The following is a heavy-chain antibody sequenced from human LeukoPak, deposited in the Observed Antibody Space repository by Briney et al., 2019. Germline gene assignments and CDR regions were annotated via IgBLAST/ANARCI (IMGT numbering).Heavy chain of an antibody. Sequence: ASVKVSCKASGGTFSSYAISWVRQAPGQGLEWMGGIIPIFGTANYAQKFQGRVTITADESTSTAYMELSSLRSEDTAVYYCARIRVGAFHGDYYYYGMDVWGQGTTVTVSS. CDR3: ARIRVGAFHGDYYYYGMDV. CDR1: GGTFSSYA. V-gene: IGHV1-69*13. J-gene: IGHJ6*02. D-gene: IGHD1-26*01. CDR2: IIPIFGTA.